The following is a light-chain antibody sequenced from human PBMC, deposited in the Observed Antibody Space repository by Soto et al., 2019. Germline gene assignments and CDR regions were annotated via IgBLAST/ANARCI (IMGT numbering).Light chain of an antibody. CDR3: QAWDSSTAYV. J-gene: IGLJ1*01. Sequence: QSALTQPRSVSGSPGQSVTISCTGTSGDVGGYEYVSWSQQHPGKAPKLMIYDVTKRPSGVPDRFSGSKSGTTASLTISGTQAMDEADYYCQAWDSSTAYVFGTGTQLTVL. V-gene: IGLV2-11*01. CDR2: DVT. CDR1: SGDVGGYEY.